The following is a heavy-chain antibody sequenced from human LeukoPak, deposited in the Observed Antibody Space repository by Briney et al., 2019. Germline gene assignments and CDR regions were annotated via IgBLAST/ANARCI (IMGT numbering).Heavy chain of an antibody. V-gene: IGHV4-34*01. D-gene: IGHD6-13*01. Sequence: SETLSLTCAVYGGSFSGYYWSWIRQPPGKGLEWIGEINHSGSTNYNPSLKSRVTISVDTSKNQFSLKLSSVTAADTAEYYCARGLGGGQQLVLFDYWGQGTLVTVSS. CDR1: GGSFSGYY. CDR2: INHSGST. J-gene: IGHJ4*02. CDR3: ARGLGGGQQLVLFDY.